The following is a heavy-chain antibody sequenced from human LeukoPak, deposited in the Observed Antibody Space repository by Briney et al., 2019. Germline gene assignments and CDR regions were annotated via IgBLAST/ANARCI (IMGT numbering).Heavy chain of an antibody. CDR1: GFTFSSYS. Sequence: GGSLRLSCAASGFTFSSYSMNWVRQAPGKGLEWVSSISSSSSYIYYADSVKGRFTISGDNAKNSLYLQMNSLRAEDTAVYYCAKESVDGQSYPFWGQGTLVTVSS. CDR3: AKESVDGQSYPF. D-gene: IGHD1-26*01. CDR2: ISSSSSYI. V-gene: IGHV3-21*01. J-gene: IGHJ4*01.